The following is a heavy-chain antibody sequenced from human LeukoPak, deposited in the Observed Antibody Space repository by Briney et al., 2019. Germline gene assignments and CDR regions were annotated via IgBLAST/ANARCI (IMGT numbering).Heavy chain of an antibody. J-gene: IGHJ4*02. V-gene: IGHV5-10-1*01. Sequence: GESLMISCQGSGYSFTSYWISWVRQLPGKGLEWMGRIDPSDSYTNYSPSFQGHVTISADKSISTAYLQWSSLKASDTAMYYCARHTDTAMVIHWGQGTLVTVSS. CDR2: IDPSDSYT. D-gene: IGHD5-18*01. CDR3: ARHTDTAMVIH. CDR1: GYSFTSYW.